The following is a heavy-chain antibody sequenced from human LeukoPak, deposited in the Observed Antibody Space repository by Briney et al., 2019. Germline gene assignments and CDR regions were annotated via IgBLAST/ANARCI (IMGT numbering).Heavy chain of an antibody. CDR2: ISWDGGST. V-gene: IGHV3-43*01. CDR1: GFTFDDYT. Sequence: QPGGSLRLSCAASGFTFDDYTIHWVRQAPGKGLEWVSLISWDGGSTYYADSVKGRFTISRDNSKNSLYLQMNSLRTEDTALYYCAKDIAPRSSWYFYFDYWGQGTLVTVSS. D-gene: IGHD6-13*01. CDR3: AKDIAPRSSWYFYFDY. J-gene: IGHJ4*02.